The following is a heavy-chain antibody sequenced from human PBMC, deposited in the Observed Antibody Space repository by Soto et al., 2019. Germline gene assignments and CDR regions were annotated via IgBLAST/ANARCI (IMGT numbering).Heavy chain of an antibody. CDR1: GFTFSDYY. CDR2: ISSSGSTI. CDR3: ARYLGSSWYVGYYYYYGMVV. D-gene: IGHD6-13*01. V-gene: IGHV3-11*01. J-gene: IGHJ6*02. Sequence: GGSLRLSCAASGFTFSDYYMSWIRQAPGKGLEWVSYISSSGSTIYYADSVKGRFTISRDNAKNSLYLQMNSLRAEDTAVYYCARYLGSSWYVGYYYYYGMVVWGQGTTVTVSS.